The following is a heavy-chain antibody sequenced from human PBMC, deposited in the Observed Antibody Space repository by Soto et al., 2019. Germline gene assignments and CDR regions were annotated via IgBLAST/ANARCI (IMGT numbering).Heavy chain of an antibody. V-gene: IGHV1-18*01. CDR3: ARESSSSCDDY. Sequence: QVQLVQSGAEVKKPGASVKVSCKASGYTFTSYGISWVRQAPGQGLEWMGWISAYNGNTHSAQKLQGRVTMTADTSPTTAYMERRSLRSEDTAVYYCARESSSSCDDYGGQGTVVTVSS. J-gene: IGHJ4*02. CDR1: GYTFTSYG. CDR2: ISAYNGNT. D-gene: IGHD6-13*01.